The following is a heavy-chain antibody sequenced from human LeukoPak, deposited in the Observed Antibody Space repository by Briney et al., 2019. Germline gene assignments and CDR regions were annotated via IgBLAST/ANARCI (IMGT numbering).Heavy chain of an antibody. V-gene: IGHV3-9*01. CDR1: GFTFDDYA. D-gene: IGHD3-22*01. CDR3: ARVRVIITMIVVVIRPQFDP. CDR2: ISWNSGSI. J-gene: IGHJ5*02. Sequence: GRSLRLSCAASGFTFDDYAMHWVRQAPGKGLEWVSGISWNSGSIGYADSVKGRFTISRDNAKNSLYLQMNSLRSDDTAVYYCARVRVIITMIVVVIRPQFDPWGQGTLVTVSS.